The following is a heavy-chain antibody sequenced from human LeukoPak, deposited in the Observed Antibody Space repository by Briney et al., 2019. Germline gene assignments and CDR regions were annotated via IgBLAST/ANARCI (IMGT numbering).Heavy chain of an antibody. CDR1: GFSLSTSGVG. V-gene: IGHV2-5*02. CDR2: IYWDDDK. CDR3: AHGAYYYGSGSLNWFDP. Sequence: SGPTLVNPTQTLTLTCTFSGFSLSTSGVGVGWIRQPPGKALEWLALIYWDDDKRYSPSLKSRLTITKDTSKNQVVLTVTNMDPVDTATYYCAHGAYYYGSGSLNWFDPWGQGTLVTVSS. D-gene: IGHD3-10*01. J-gene: IGHJ5*02.